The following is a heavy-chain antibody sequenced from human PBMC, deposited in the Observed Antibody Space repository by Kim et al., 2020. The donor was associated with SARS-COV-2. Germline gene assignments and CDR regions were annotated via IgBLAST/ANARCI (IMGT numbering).Heavy chain of an antibody. Sequence: NYAQKLQGRVTMTTDTSTSTAYMELRSLRSDDTAVYYCATYYYDSSGYYHWGQGTLVTVSS. J-gene: IGHJ5*02. V-gene: IGHV1-18*01. CDR3: ATYYYDSSGYYH. D-gene: IGHD3-22*01.